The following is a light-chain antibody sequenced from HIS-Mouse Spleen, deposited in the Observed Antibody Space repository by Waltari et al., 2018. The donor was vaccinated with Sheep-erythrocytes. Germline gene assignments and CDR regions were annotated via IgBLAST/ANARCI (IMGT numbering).Light chain of an antibody. CDR2: DVS. V-gene: IGLV2-11*01. J-gene: IGLJ1*01. CDR3: CSYAGSYNHV. CDR1: SSDVGGYNY. Sequence: QSALTQPRPVSGSPGQSVTISCTGTSSDVGGYNYVPWYQQHPGKAPKIMIYDVSKRPSGVPDRFSGSKSGNTASLTISGLQAEDEADYYCCSYAGSYNHVFATGTKVTVL.